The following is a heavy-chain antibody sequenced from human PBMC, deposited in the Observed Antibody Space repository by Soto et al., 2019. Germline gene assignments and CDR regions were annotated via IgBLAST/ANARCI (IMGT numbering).Heavy chain of an antibody. CDR2: ISYDGSNK. D-gene: IGHD6-6*01. J-gene: IGHJ4*02. CDR1: GFTFSSYG. V-gene: IGHV3-30*18. CDR3: AKDPAPEYSSSYFDY. Sequence: GGSLRLSCAASGFTFSSYGMHWVRQAPGKGLEWVAVISYDGSNKYYADSVKGRFTISRDNSKNTPYLQMNSLRAEDTAVYYCAKDPAPEYSSSYFDYWGQGTLVTVSS.